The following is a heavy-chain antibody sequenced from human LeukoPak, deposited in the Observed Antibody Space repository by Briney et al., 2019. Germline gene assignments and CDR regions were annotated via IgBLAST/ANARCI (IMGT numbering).Heavy chain of an antibody. CDR2: IYYSGST. Sequence: SETLSLTCTVSGGSISSSSYYWGWIRQPPGKGLEWIGSIYYSGSTYYNPSLKSRVTISVDTSKNQFSLKLSSVTAADTAVYYCARDPQYCSGGSCYSFDYWGQGTLVTVSS. CDR3: ARDPQYCSGGSCYSFDY. J-gene: IGHJ4*02. CDR1: GGSISSSSYY. V-gene: IGHV4-39*07. D-gene: IGHD2-15*01.